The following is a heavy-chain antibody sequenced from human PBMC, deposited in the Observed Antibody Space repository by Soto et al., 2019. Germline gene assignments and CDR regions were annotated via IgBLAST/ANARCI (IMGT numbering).Heavy chain of an antibody. CDR1: GYTFTSYG. CDR3: ARRLGLRGDWFDP. Sequence: QVQLVQSGAEVKKPGASVKVSCKASGYTFTSYGFNWVRQAPGQGLEWMGWSSGYNGYTNYAQNLQGRVTMTTDTSTSTAYMELRSLRSDDTAVYYCARRLGLRGDWFDPWGQGTLVTVSS. V-gene: IGHV1-18*01. CDR2: SSGYNGYT. D-gene: IGHD4-17*01. J-gene: IGHJ5*02.